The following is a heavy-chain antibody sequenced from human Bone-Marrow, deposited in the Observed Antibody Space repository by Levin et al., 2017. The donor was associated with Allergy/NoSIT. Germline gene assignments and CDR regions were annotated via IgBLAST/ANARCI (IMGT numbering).Heavy chain of an antibody. CDR2: VDRGNSRI. V-gene: IGHV3-21*01. D-gene: IGHD5-12*01. CDR3: TRVTPTFSAYGGADF. J-gene: IGHJ4*02. Sequence: GGSLRLSCATSGFIFSGYAMNWVRQAPGKGLEWVSFVDRGNSRIYYADSVEGRFTISRDDAKNSLYLEMSSLRVDDSAVYYCTRVTPTFSAYGGADFWGQGTLVTVSS. CDR1: GFIFSGYA.